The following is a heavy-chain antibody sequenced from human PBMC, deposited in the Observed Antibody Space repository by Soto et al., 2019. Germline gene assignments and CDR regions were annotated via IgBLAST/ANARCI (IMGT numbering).Heavy chain of an antibody. CDR3: GSVFEY. Sequence: EVQLVESGGGLVQPGGSLRLSCAASGFTFTNYWMHWVRQAPGKGLVWVSRINNDGSGTSYADSVKGRFTISRDNAKNTLYLQMNRLGVEDTAVYYCGSVFEYWDQGTLVTVSS. V-gene: IGHV3-74*01. CDR2: INNDGSGT. J-gene: IGHJ4*02. CDR1: GFTFTNYW.